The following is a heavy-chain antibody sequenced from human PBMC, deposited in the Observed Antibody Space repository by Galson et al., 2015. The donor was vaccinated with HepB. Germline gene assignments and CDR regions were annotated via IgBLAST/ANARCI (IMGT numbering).Heavy chain of an antibody. CDR3: ARQTGDYYDSGGYYSPYYFDY. V-gene: IGHV5-51*01. J-gene: IGHJ4*02. D-gene: IGHD3-22*01. Sequence: QSGAEVKKPGESLKISCKGSGYSFTTYWIAWVRQMPGRGLEWMGIIYPEDSHTKYSPSFQGHVTFSVDKSISTAYLQWSSLKASDTAMYYCARQTGDYYDSGGYYSPYYFDYWGQGTLVAVSS. CDR1: GYSFTTYW. CDR2: IYPEDSHT.